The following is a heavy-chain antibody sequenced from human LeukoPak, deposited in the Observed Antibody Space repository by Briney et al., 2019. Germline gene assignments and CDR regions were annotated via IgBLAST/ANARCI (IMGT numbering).Heavy chain of an antibody. D-gene: IGHD4-17*01. CDR1: GFTFSSHS. CDR2: IDSGSGNI. Sequence: GGSLRLSCAASGFTFSSHSMNWVRQAPGKGLEWLSYIDSGSGNIYYRDSVKGRFTISRDNSKNTLYLQMNSLRAEDTAVYYCARWVTTGIDYWGQGTLVTVSS. V-gene: IGHV3-48*01. CDR3: ARWVTTGIDY. J-gene: IGHJ4*02.